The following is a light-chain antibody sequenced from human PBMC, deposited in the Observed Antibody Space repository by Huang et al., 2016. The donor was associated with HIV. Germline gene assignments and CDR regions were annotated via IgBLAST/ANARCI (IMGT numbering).Light chain of an antibody. Sequence: ERVMTQSPATVSLSPGERATLPCRASLSVSTNLAWYHQRPGQAPKLLIYGASPRATGIPARFSGGGSGAEFTLTISSLQSEDFAVYYCQQYDNWPRTFGGGTKVQIK. CDR1: LSVSTN. CDR2: GAS. J-gene: IGKJ4*01. CDR3: QQYDNWPRT. V-gene: IGKV3-15*01.